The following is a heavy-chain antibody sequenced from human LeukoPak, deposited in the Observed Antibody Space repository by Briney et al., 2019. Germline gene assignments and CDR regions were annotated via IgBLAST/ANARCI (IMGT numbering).Heavy chain of an antibody. Sequence: ASVKVSCTASGYTFTSYYMHWVRQAPGQGLEWMGWINPNSGGTNYAQKFQGRVTMTRDTSISTAYMELSRLRSDDTAVYYCASLKASIVGATTGFGAFDIWGQGTMVTVSS. D-gene: IGHD1-26*01. CDR1: GYTFTSYY. CDR2: INPNSGGT. V-gene: IGHV1-2*02. CDR3: ASLKASIVGATTGFGAFDI. J-gene: IGHJ3*02.